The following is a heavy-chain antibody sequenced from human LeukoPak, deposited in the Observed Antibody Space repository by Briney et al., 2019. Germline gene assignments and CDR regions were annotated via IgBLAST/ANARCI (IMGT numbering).Heavy chain of an antibody. CDR2: IYPGDSDT. CDR1: GDSFSNYW. D-gene: IGHD5-18*01. J-gene: IGHJ4*02. Sequence: GESLKISCKGSGDSFSNYWIAWVRQMPGKGLEWMGVIYPGDSDTKYSPSFQRQVTISADTSINTAYLQWSSLKAADTAMYYCARGGHSYSLDYWGQGTLVSVSS. V-gene: IGHV5-51*01. CDR3: ARGGHSYSLDY.